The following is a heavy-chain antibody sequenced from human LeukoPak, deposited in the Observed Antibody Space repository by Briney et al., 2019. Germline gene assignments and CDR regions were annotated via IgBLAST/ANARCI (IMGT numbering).Heavy chain of an antibody. J-gene: IGHJ4*02. D-gene: IGHD6-19*01. CDR3: VKNGIYSSGWYGGYFDY. V-gene: IGHV3-23*01. Sequence: GGSLRLSCTASGFTFSSYAMTWVRQAPGKGLEWVSAISGSGDSTYYADSLKGRFTISRDNSKNTLYLQVSSLRADDTAVYYCVKNGIYSSGWYGGYFDYWGQGTLVTVSS. CDR2: ISGSGDST. CDR1: GFTFSSYA.